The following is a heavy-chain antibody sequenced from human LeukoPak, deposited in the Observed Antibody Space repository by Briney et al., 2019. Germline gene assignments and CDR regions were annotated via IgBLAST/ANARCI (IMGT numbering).Heavy chain of an antibody. Sequence: SETLSLTCTVSGGSISSGDHYWSWIRQPPGKGLEWIGYIYYSGSTYYNPSLKSRVTTSVDTSKNQFSLKLSSVTAADTAVYYCARAPYSGYDWGGFDYWGQGTLVTVSS. CDR1: GGSISSGDHY. V-gene: IGHV4-30-4*01. J-gene: IGHJ4*02. CDR3: ARAPYSGYDWGGFDY. D-gene: IGHD5-12*01. CDR2: IYYSGST.